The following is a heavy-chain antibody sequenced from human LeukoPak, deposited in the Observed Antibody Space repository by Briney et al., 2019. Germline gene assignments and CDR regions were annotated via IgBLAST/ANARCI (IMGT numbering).Heavy chain of an antibody. V-gene: IGHV1-2*02. CDR3: ATLPYQLPWDSEYFQH. CDR1: GYTFTGYY. J-gene: IGHJ1*01. Sequence: ASVKVSCKASGYTFTGYYMHWVRQAPGQGLEWMGWINPNSGGTNYAQKFQGRVTMTRDTSISTAHMELSRLRSDDTAVYYCATLPYQLPWDSEYFQHWGQGTLVTVSS. D-gene: IGHD2-2*01. CDR2: INPNSGGT.